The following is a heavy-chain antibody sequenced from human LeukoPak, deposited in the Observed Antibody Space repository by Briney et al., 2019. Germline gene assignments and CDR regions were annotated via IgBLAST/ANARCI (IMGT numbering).Heavy chain of an antibody. D-gene: IGHD3-3*01. Sequence: PGGSLRLSCAASGFTFSTYAMTWIRQAPGKGLEWVSAITGSGGTTYYADSVKGRFTISRDNSKNTLYLQMNRLRAEDTAVYYCAKELMEGFDYWGQGTLVTVSS. V-gene: IGHV3-23*01. CDR3: AKELMEGFDY. CDR2: ITGSGGTT. J-gene: IGHJ4*02. CDR1: GFTFSTYA.